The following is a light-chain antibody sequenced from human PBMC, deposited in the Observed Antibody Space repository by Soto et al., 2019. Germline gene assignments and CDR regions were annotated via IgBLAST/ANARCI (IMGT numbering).Light chain of an antibody. Sequence: QSALTQPASVSGSPGQSITISCTGTSSDVGAYKYVSWYQQHPGKAPKLMIYEVSNRPSGVSNRFSGSKSGNTASLTISGLQAEDEADYYCSSYTSSSVVFGGGTKVTVL. CDR1: SSDVGAYKY. V-gene: IGLV2-14*01. CDR2: EVS. J-gene: IGLJ2*01. CDR3: SSYTSSSVV.